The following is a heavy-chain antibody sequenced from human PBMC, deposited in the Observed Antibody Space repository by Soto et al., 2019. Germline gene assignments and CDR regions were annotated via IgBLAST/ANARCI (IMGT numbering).Heavy chain of an antibody. CDR2: IRSKTYNYAT. CDR1: GFTFSDSA. J-gene: IGHJ3*01. CDR3: TRQIPLSSWDDALDL. D-gene: IGHD1-26*01. Sequence: GGSLRLSCTASGFTFSDSALHWVRQAPGKGLEWVSHIRSKTYNYATAYAASVKGRFTISRDDSKSTASLQLNSLKIDDTAVYYCTRQIPLSSWDDALDLWGQGTMVTVSS. V-gene: IGHV3-73*01.